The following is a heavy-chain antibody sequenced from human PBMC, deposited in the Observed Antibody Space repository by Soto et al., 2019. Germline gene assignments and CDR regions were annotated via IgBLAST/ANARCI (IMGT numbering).Heavy chain of an antibody. D-gene: IGHD1-26*01. CDR3: ASRSGSYSSYFDY. CDR2: IYYSGST. CDR1: GGSISSYY. Sequence: SETLSLTCTVSGGSISSYYWSWIRQPPGEGLEWIGYIYYSGSTNYNPSLKSRVTISVDTSKNQFSLKLSSVTAADTAVYYCASRSGSYSSYFDYWGQGTLVTVSS. J-gene: IGHJ4*02. V-gene: IGHV4-59*01.